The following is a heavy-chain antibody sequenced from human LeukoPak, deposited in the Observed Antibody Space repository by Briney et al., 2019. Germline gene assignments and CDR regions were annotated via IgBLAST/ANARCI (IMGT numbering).Heavy chain of an antibody. V-gene: IGHV4-39*01. J-gene: IGHJ4*02. D-gene: IGHD2-15*01. CDR2: IYYSGST. CDR3: ARHATARVVVAATGDY. Sequence: SGTLSLTCTVSGGSIRTSSYYWGWIRQPPGKGLVWIWSIYYSGSTYYNPSLKSRVTISVDTSKNQFSLKLTSVTAADTAVYYCARHATARVVVAATGDYWGQGTLVTVSS. CDR1: GGSIRTSSYY.